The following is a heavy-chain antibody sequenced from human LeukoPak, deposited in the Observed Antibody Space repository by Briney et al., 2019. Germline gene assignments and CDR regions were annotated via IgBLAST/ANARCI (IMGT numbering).Heavy chain of an antibody. V-gene: IGHV4-4*02. Sequence: SSETLSLTCVVSGGSISTRNNWWTWVRQPPGKGLEWIGEIYHSGSTNYNPSLKSRVTISVDTSKNQFSLKLSSVTAADTAVYYCARGRVITFRWPALGYWGQGTLVTVSS. D-gene: IGHD3-16*01. CDR2: IYHSGST. J-gene: IGHJ4*02. CDR1: GGSISTRNNW. CDR3: ARGRVITFRWPALGY.